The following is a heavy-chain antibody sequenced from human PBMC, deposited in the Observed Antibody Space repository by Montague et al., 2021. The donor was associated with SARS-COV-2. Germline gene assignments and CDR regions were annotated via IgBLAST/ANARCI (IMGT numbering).Heavy chain of an antibody. CDR3: ARGSGCSGGSCYSEWDPYYYYGMDV. D-gene: IGHD2-15*01. CDR1: GGSFSNYY. CDR2: VNQSGTT. Sequence: SETLSLTCAISGGSFSNYYWSWIRQPPGKGLEWIGEVNQSGTTIYNPSVKSGVTISEDTSKNQFYLRLNSVTAADTAVYYCARGSGCSGGSCYSEWDPYYYYGMDVWGQRTTVTVSS. V-gene: IGHV4-34*01. J-gene: IGHJ6*02.